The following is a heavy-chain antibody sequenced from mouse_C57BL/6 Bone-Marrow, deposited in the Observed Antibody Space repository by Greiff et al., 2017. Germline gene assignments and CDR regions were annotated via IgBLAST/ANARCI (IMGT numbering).Heavy chain of an antibody. CDR1: GFSLTSYG. CDR3: ARKGYDGWAWFAY. J-gene: IGHJ3*01. V-gene: IGHV2-2*01. Sequence: QVQLQQSGPGLVQPSQSLSITCTVSGFSLTSYGVHWVRQSPGKGLEWLGVIWRGGSTDYNAAFISRLSISKDNSKSKVFFKMNSLQADDTAIYYCARKGYDGWAWFAYWGQGTLVTVSA. D-gene: IGHD2-3*01. CDR2: IWRGGST.